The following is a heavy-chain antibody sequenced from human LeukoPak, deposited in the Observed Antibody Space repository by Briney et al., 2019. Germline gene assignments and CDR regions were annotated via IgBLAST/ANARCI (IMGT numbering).Heavy chain of an antibody. CDR3: AKGDYGDSEANLDY. CDR1: GFTFDDYG. V-gene: IGHV3-30*02. Sequence: PGGSLRLSCAASGFTFDDYGMSWVRQAPGKGLEWMTFIWYDGSNKYYADSVKGRFSISRDNSKNTVYLQMNSLRVEDTAIYYCAKGDYGDSEANLDYWGQGTLVTVSS. D-gene: IGHD4-17*01. CDR2: IWYDGSNK. J-gene: IGHJ4*02.